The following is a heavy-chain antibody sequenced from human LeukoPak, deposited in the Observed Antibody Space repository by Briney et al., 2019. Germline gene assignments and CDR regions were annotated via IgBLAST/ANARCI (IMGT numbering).Heavy chain of an antibody. Sequence: GASVKVSCKASGYTFTSYAMHWVRQAPGQRLEWMGWINAGNGNTKYSQKFQGRVTITRDTSATTAYMELSSLRSEDTAVYYCARWGSGWDLFDYWGQGTLVTVSS. CDR1: GYTFTSYA. D-gene: IGHD6-19*01. CDR2: INAGNGNT. CDR3: ARWGSGWDLFDY. J-gene: IGHJ4*02. V-gene: IGHV1-3*01.